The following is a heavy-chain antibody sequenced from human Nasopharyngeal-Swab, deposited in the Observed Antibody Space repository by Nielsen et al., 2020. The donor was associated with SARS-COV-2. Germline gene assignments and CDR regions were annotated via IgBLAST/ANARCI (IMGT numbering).Heavy chain of an antibody. Sequence: GGSLRLSCAASGFTFSSYAMHWVRQAPGKGLEWVAVISYDGSNKYYADSVKGRFTISRDNSKNTLYLQMNSLRAEDTAVYHCARAMGSYDNSGSQDACDIWGQGTMVTVSS. CDR2: ISYDGSNK. V-gene: IGHV3-30-3*01. CDR1: GFTFSSYA. J-gene: IGHJ3*02. CDR3: ARAMGSYDNSGSQDACDI. D-gene: IGHD3-22*01.